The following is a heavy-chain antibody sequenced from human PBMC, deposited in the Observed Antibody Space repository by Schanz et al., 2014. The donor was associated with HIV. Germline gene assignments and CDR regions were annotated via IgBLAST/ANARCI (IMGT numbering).Heavy chain of an antibody. CDR1: GFIFSNYG. D-gene: IGHD3-3*01. Sequence: QVHLVESGGGVVQPGRSLRLSCVGSGFIFSNYGIHWVRQAPGKGLEWVAVSSHDGRAKFYGDSVKGRFTISRDTFKNTVYLQMNSLRSEDTAVYYCAKASESIFGVEGLDFWGQGTLVIVSS. V-gene: IGHV3-30*18. CDR3: AKASESIFGVEGLDF. J-gene: IGHJ4*02. CDR2: SSHDGRAK.